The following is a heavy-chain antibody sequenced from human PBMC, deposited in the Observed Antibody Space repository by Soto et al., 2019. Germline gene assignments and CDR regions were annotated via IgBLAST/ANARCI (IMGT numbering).Heavy chain of an antibody. D-gene: IGHD4-17*01. J-gene: IGHJ5*02. Sequence: SGTLSLTCAVYGGSFSGYYWSWIRQPPGKGLEWIGEINHSGSTNYNPSLKSRVTISVDTSKNQFSLKLSSVTAADTAVYYCARGLYGDYPRWFDPWGQGTLVTVSS. CDR2: INHSGST. CDR3: ARGLYGDYPRWFDP. V-gene: IGHV4-34*01. CDR1: GGSFSGYY.